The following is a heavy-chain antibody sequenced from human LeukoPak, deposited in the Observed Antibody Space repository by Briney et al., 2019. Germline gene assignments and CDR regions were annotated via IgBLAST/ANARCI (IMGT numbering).Heavy chain of an antibody. J-gene: IGHJ4*02. V-gene: IGHV4-4*07. CDR1: GGSISSYY. CDR2: IYNTGST. D-gene: IGHD3-10*01. CDR3: ARGPRISLVRGALELDY. Sequence: SETLSLTCTVSGGSISSYYWSWIRQPAGKGLEWIGRIYNTGSTSYNPSLKSRLTISVDTSKNQFSLKLSSVTAADTAVYYCARGPRISLVRGALELDYWGQGTLVTVSS.